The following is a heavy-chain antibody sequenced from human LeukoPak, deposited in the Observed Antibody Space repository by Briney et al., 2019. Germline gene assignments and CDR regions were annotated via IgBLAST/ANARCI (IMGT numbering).Heavy chain of an antibody. D-gene: IGHD2-21*02. CDR1: GFTFSSYA. J-gene: IGHJ4*02. Sequence: GGSLRLSCAASGFTFSSYAMSWVRQAPGKGLEWVSTITTGGGNTYYADSVRGRFTVSGDNSKSTLFLQMNSLRAEDAAVYYCARGGGDGPFYYWGQGTLVTVSS. CDR3: ARGGGDGPFYY. V-gene: IGHV3-23*01. CDR2: ITTGGGNT.